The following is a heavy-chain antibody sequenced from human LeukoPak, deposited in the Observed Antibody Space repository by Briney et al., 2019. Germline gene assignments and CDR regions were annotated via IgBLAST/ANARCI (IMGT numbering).Heavy chain of an antibody. Sequence: PGGSLRLSCAASGFTFSDYYMSWIRQAPGKGLEWVSYISSSGSTIYYADSVKGRFTISRDNAKNSLYLQMNSLRAEDTAVYYCARQIPPPIVVVITGWFDPWGQGTLVTVSS. CDR3: ARQIPPPIVVVITGWFDP. CDR2: ISSSGSTI. J-gene: IGHJ5*02. D-gene: IGHD3-22*01. CDR1: GFTFSDYY. V-gene: IGHV3-11*04.